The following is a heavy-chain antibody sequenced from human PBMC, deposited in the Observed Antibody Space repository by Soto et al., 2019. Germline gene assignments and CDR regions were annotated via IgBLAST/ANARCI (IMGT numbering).Heavy chain of an antibody. CDR2: INPNNGDA. CDR1: GYTFSDYY. CDR3: ARESGGATATLDYYYFYMDV. J-gene: IGHJ6*03. V-gene: IGHV1-2*06. D-gene: IGHD5-12*01. Sequence: QVQLVQSGAEVKKPGASVTVSCKASGYTFSDYYLHWVRQAPGQGPEWMGRINPNNGDAKFAQKFQGRVTMTRDTSVRTAFMELNWLKSDDTAVYYCARESGGATATLDYYYFYMDVWGKGTTVTVSS.